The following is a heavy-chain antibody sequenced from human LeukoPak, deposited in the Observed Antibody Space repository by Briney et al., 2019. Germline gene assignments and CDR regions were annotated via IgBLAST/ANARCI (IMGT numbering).Heavy chain of an antibody. V-gene: IGHV3-23*01. CDR2: ISGSGGST. Sequence: GGSLRLSCAASGFTFSSYAMSWVRQAPGKGLEWVSAISGSGGSTYYADSVKGRFTISRDNSKNTLYLQMNSLRAEDTAVYYCAKGLRNYYYYYYMDVWGKGTTVTVSS. J-gene: IGHJ6*03. CDR1: GFTFSSYA. CDR3: AKGLRNYYYYYYMDV.